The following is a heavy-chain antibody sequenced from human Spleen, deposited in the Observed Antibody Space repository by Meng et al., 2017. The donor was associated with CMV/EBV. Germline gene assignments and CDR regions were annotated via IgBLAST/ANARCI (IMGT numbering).Heavy chain of an antibody. D-gene: IGHD5-18*01. Sequence: GESLKISCAASGFTFSDYYMSWIRQAPGKGLEWVSYISSSGSTIYYADSVKGRFTISRDNAKKSLYLQMSRLRAEDTAIYFCAKLKGVDTAVVPPSWGQGTLVTVS. CDR3: AKLKGVDTAVVPPS. CDR2: ISSSGSTI. V-gene: IGHV3-11*04. CDR1: GFTFSDYY. J-gene: IGHJ4*02.